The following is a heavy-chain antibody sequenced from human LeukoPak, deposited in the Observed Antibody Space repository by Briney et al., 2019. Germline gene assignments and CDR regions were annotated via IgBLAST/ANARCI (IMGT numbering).Heavy chain of an antibody. V-gene: IGHV1-69*13. J-gene: IGHJ3*02. Sequence: SVKVSCKASGGTFSSYAISWVRQAPGQGLEWMGGIIPIFGTANYAQKFQGRVTITADESTSTAYMELSSLRSEDTAVYYCARAGGITIIRGLKGLDAFYIWGQGTPVTVSS. D-gene: IGHD3-22*01. CDR1: GGTFSSYA. CDR3: ARAGGITIIRGLKGLDAFYI. CDR2: IIPIFGTA.